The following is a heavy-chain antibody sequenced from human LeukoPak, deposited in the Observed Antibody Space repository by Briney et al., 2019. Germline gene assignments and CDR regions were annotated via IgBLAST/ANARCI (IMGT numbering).Heavy chain of an antibody. V-gene: IGHV1-8*03. D-gene: IGHD1-26*01. CDR1: GYTFTNYD. Sequence: GASVKVSCKASGYTFTNYDINWVRQATGQGLEWMGYMNPNSGNSAYAQKFQGRVTITTDASISTAYMELSSLRSEDTAVYYCARDSSGSYYNWFDPWGQGTLVTVSS. CDR2: MNPNSGNS. J-gene: IGHJ5*02. CDR3: ARDSSGSYYNWFDP.